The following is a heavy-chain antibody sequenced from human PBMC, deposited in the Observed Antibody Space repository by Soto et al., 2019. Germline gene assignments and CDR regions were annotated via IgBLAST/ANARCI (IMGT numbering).Heavy chain of an antibody. CDR3: LKIGAAGRANSVYYYYGMDV. CDR2: LSGSDDST. CDR1: GFTFNNYA. D-gene: IGHD6-25*01. V-gene: IGHV3-23*01. J-gene: IGHJ6*02. Sequence: GGSLRLSCAASGFTFNNYAMSWVRQAPGKGLEWASLLSGSDDSTYYADSVKGRFTMSSDSSKTTLYLHMNSLRAEDTAVYYCLKIGAAGRANSVYYYYGMDVWGQGTTVNVSS.